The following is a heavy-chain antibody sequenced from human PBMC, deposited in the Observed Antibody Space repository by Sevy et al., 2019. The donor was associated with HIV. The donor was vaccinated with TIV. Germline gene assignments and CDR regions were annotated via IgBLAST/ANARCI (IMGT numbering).Heavy chain of an antibody. J-gene: IGHJ5*02. D-gene: IGHD3-22*01. CDR2: ISSSGSSI. Sequence: GGSLRLSCAGSGFTFSSYDMNWVRQAPGKGLEWISKISSSGSSIYYADSVKGRFTIARDNAKNSLNLQMNSLRVEDTALYYCARNGGAYDTGFDPWGQGTLVTVSS. CDR1: GFTFSSYD. CDR3: ARNGGAYDTGFDP. V-gene: IGHV3-48*03.